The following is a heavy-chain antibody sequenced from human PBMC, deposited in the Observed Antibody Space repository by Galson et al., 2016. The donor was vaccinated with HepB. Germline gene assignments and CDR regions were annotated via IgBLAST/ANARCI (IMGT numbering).Heavy chain of an antibody. CDR1: GFVFNTYS. J-gene: IGHJ4*02. CDR2: IKEDGSEK. Sequence: SLRLSCAASGFVFNTYSMDWVRQAPGKGLEWVANIKEDGSEKSYADSTKGRFTISRDNAKNSLYLQMDSLRGEDTAVYYCARAPRSYSDSSGYYYFTSELYYLDSWGQGTLVTVSS. D-gene: IGHD3-22*01. CDR3: ARAPRSYSDSSGYYYFTSELYYLDS. V-gene: IGHV3-7*01.